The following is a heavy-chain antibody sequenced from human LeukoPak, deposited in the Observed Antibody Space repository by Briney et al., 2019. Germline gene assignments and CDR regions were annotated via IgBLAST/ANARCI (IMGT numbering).Heavy chain of an antibody. CDR2: ISYDGSNK. D-gene: IGHD1-26*01. Sequence: GRSLRLSCAASGFTFSSYAMHWVRQAPGKGLEWVAVISYDGSNKYYADSVKGRFTISRDNSKNTLYLQMNSLRADDTAVYYCASGGGGAWEYWGQGTLVTVSS. V-gene: IGHV3-30-3*01. CDR1: GFTFSSYA. CDR3: ASGGGGAWEY. J-gene: IGHJ4*02.